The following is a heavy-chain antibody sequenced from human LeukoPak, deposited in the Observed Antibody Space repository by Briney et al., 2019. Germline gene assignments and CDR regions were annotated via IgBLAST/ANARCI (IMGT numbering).Heavy chain of an antibody. CDR1: GGSISRGGFY. V-gene: IGHV4-31*03. J-gene: IGHJ4*02. CDR2: ISYSGST. Sequence: SETLSLTCTVSGGSISRGGFYWSWFRQHPGKGLEWIGYISYSGSTYYNPFLKSRVTISIDTSKNQFSLRLSSVTAADTAMYYCARAGGSGSYPYYFDYWGQGTLVTVSS. D-gene: IGHD3-10*01. CDR3: ARAGGSGSYPYYFDY.